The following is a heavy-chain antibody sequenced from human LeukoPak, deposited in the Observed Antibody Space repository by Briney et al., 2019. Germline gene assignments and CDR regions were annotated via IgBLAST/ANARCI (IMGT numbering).Heavy chain of an antibody. D-gene: IGHD3-10*01. Sequence: PSETLSLTCTVSGGSISSYYWSWIRQPPGKGLEWIGYIYYSGSTNYNPSLKSRVTISVDTSKNQFSLKLSSVTAADTAVYYCARDSRYYGSGSYYGSNWFDPGAREPWSPSPQ. CDR2: IYYSGST. CDR1: GGSISSYY. J-gene: IGHJ5*02. CDR3: ARDSRYYGSGSYYGSNWFDP. V-gene: IGHV4-59*01.